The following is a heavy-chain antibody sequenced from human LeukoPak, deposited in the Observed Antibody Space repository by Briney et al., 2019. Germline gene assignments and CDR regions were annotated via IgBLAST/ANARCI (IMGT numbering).Heavy chain of an antibody. CDR3: ARGGSAVTMVRGVIIMGDY. Sequence: ASVKVSCKASGGTFSSYAISWVRQAPGQGLEWMGGIIPIFGTANYAQKFQGRVTITADKSTSTAYMELSGLRSEDTAVYYCARGGSAVTMVRGVIIMGDYWGQGTLVTVSS. J-gene: IGHJ4*02. CDR1: GGTFSSYA. CDR2: IIPIFGTA. D-gene: IGHD3-10*01. V-gene: IGHV1-69*06.